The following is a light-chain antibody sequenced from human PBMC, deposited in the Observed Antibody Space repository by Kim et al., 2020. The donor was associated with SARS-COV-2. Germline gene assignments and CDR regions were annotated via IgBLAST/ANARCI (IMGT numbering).Light chain of an antibody. Sequence: QSALTQPPSASGFPEQSVTISCTGTSSDFVSWYQHLPGKAPKLIIYNVNKRPSGVPARFSGSRSGNTASLTVSGIQADDEADYYCSAYVGKNTVVFGGGTQLTVL. V-gene: IGLV2-8*01. CDR2: NVN. CDR1: SSDFV. J-gene: IGLJ2*01. CDR3: SAYVGKNTVV.